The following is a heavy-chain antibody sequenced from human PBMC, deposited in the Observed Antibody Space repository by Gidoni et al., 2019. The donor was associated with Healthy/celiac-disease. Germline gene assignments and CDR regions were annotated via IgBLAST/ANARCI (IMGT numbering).Heavy chain of an antibody. J-gene: IGHJ6*02. Sequence: QVQPVESGGGGVQPGRSLRLSCSASAFTFSSYAMHWVRQAPGKGLEWVAVISYYGSNKYDADSVKGRFTISRDNSKNTLYRQMNSLRAEDTAVYYCARDGSSYGMDVWGQGTTVTVSS. CDR3: ARDGSSYGMDV. V-gene: IGHV3-30*04. CDR1: AFTFSSYA. CDR2: ISYYGSNK.